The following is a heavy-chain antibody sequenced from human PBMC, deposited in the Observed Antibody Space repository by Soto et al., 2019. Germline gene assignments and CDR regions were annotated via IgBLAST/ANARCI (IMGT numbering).Heavy chain of an antibody. J-gene: IGHJ5*02. V-gene: IGHV3-15*01. CDR2: IKTKTDGGTT. D-gene: IGHD1-26*01. Sequence: EVQLVESGGGLVKPGGSLRLSCAASGFTFSNAWMSWVRQAPGKGLEWVGRIKTKTDGGTTDYTAPVKGRFTISRDDSQNTLYLQLDGLKTEDTAVYYCTTNKGALGGGAWGQGTRVTVSS. CDR3: TTNKGALGGGA. CDR1: GFTFSNAW.